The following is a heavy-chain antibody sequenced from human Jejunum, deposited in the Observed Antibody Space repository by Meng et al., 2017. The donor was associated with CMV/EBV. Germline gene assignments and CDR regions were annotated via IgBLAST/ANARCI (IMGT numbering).Heavy chain of an antibody. CDR1: GGSISPYY. Sequence: TVSGGSISPYYWSWIRQTPGKGLEWIGYIHYIGTTTPPPSLHIRLPMSVDTSKNQFFLELRSVTPADTGVYYCARGGDISETTAYWGQGTLVTVSS. CDR3: ARGGDISETTAY. CDR2: IHYIGTT. V-gene: IGHV4-59*01. J-gene: IGHJ4*02. D-gene: IGHD1-20*01.